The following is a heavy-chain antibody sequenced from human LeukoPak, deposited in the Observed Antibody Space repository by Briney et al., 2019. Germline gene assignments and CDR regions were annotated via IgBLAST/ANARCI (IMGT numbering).Heavy chain of an antibody. Sequence: ASVKVSCKASGGTFSSSSLSWVRQAPGQGLEWMGGIIPIFAIVKYAQKFQGRVTITADKSTSTAYMELSSLRSEDTAVYYCARSGVVVISRFDYWGQGTLVTVSS. D-gene: IGHD3-22*01. CDR1: GGTFSSSS. J-gene: IGHJ4*02. V-gene: IGHV1-69*10. CDR3: ARSGVVVISRFDY. CDR2: IIPIFAIV.